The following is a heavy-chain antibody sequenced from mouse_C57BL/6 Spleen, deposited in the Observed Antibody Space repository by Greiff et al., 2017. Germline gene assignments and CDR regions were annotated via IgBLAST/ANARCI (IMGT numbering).Heavy chain of an antibody. CDR2: FYPGSGSI. CDR1: GYTFPEYT. D-gene: IGHD3-2*02. CDR3: ARHEDWNSSGYVPFAD. Sequence: QVHVKQSGAELVKPGASVKLSCKASGYTFPEYTIHWVKQRSGQGLEWIGWFYPGSGSIKYNEKFKDKATLTADKSSSTVYMELSRLTSEDSAVYFCARHEDWNSSGYVPFADWGQGTLVTVSA. J-gene: IGHJ3*01. V-gene: IGHV1-62-2*01.